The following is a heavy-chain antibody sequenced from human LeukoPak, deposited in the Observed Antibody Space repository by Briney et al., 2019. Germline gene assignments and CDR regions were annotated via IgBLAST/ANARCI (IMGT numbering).Heavy chain of an antibody. CDR3: AKDGTNYGLGTSFDN. Sequence: GGSLRHSCVASGFTFGSYAMTWVRQPPGKGLEWVAAISGSGDKTYYADSVKGRFTISRDNSKTTLFLQLNSLGAGDSAVFYCAKDGTNYGLGTSFDNWGQGTLVTVSS. J-gene: IGHJ4*02. D-gene: IGHD3-10*01. V-gene: IGHV3-23*01. CDR1: GFTFGSYA. CDR2: ISGSGDKT.